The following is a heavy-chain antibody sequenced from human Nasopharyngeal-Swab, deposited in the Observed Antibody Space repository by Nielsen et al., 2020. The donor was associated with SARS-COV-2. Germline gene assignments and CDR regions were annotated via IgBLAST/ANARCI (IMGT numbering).Heavy chain of an antibody. CDR2: INTGDGNT. CDR1: GYTFNKYA. Sequence: ASVKVSCKTSGYTFNKYAIHWVRQAPGQGLEWMGWINTGDGNTKYSQQLQGRVIITRDTFASTVYMDLTSLRSEDTAVYYCARERPEHYFDLWGPGTLVTVSS. V-gene: IGHV1-3*04. D-gene: IGHD2-21*01. J-gene: IGHJ4*02. CDR3: ARERPEHYFDL.